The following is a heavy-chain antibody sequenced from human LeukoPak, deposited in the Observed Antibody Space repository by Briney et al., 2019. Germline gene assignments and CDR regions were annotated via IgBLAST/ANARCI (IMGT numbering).Heavy chain of an antibody. J-gene: IGHJ6*02. D-gene: IGHD5-18*01. CDR1: GFNFSSYA. V-gene: IGHV3-23*01. CDR2: ISGSGGST. Sequence: PGGSLRLSCAASGFNFSSYAMSWVGQAPGKGLEWVSAISGSGGSTYYADSVKGRFTISRDNSKNTLYLQMNSLRAEDTAVYYCAKDQLSRGIQLWLSADYYYYGMDVWGQGTTVTVSS. CDR3: AKDQLSRGIQLWLSADYYYYGMDV.